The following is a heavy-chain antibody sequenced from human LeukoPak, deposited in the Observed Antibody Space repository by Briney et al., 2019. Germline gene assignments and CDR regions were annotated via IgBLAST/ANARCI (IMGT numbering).Heavy chain of an antibody. D-gene: IGHD3-3*01. CDR2: IYYSGST. Sequence: SETLSLTCTVSGGSISSSSYYWGWIRQPPGKGLEWIGSIYYSGSTYYNPSLKSRVTISVDTSKNQFSLKLSSVTAADTAVYYCARHVRFLEWLSSYYFDYWGQGTLVTVSS. J-gene: IGHJ4*02. CDR1: GGSISSSSYY. CDR3: ARHVRFLEWLSSYYFDY. V-gene: IGHV4-39*01.